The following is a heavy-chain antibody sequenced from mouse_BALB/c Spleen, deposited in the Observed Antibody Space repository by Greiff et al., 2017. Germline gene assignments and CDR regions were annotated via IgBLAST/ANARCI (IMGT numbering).Heavy chain of an antibody. CDR2: ISDGGSYT. Sequence: EVKVEESGGGLVKPGGSLKLSCAASGFTFSDYYMYWVRQTPEKRLEWVATISDGGSYTYYPDSVKGRFTISRDNAKNNLYLQMSSLKSEDTAMYYCARDGDGNYFAYWGQGTLVTVSA. V-gene: IGHV5-4*02. J-gene: IGHJ3*01. CDR1: GFTFSDYY. D-gene: IGHD2-1*01. CDR3: ARDGDGNYFAY.